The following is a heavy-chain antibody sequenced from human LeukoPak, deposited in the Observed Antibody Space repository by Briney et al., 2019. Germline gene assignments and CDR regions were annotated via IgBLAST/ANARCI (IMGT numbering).Heavy chain of an antibody. D-gene: IGHD6-25*01. J-gene: IGHJ4*02. V-gene: IGHV3-23*01. CDR2: ISGSGSST. CDR3: SKCGVSSGDY. Sequence: PGGSLRLSCAASGFTFSSYAMSWVRQAPGKGLEWVSAISGSGSSTYYADSVKGRFTISRDNSKSTLYLQMNSLRAEDTAVYYCSKCGVSSGDYWGQGTLVTVSS. CDR1: GFTFSSYA.